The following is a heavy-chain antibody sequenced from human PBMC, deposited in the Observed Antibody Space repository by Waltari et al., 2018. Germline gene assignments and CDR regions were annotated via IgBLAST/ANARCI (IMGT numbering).Heavy chain of an antibody. D-gene: IGHD2-21*01. CDR1: GESFLGYC. CDR3: ARYGEVPASYFFDH. CDR2: IHFSGTT. Sequence: QVQLHQWGAGQLKPSETLSLTCAVSGESFLGYCWRWVRQSPGKGLEWLGSIHFSGTTNNNPTLESRLSLSVDTTKKQFSLKLTSVTAADAALYFCARYGEVPASYFFDHWGQGTLVTVSS. V-gene: IGHV4-34*01. J-gene: IGHJ4*01.